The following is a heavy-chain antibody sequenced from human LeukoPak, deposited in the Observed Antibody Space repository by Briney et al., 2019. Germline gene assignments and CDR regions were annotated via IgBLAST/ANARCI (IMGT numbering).Heavy chain of an antibody. J-gene: IGHJ4*02. CDR3: ARGPPLTSMIVVVIELDY. CDR1: GYTFTGYY. CDR2: INPNSGGT. V-gene: IGHV1-2*02. D-gene: IGHD3-22*01. Sequence: GASVKVSCKASGYTFTGYYMHWVRQAPGQGLEWMGWINPNSGGTNYAQKFQGRVTMTRDTSISTAYMELSRLRSDDTAVYYCARGPPLTSMIVVVIELDYWGQGTLVTVSS.